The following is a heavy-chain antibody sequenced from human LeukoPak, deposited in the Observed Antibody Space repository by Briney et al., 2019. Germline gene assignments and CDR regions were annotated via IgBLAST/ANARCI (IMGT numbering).Heavy chain of an antibody. Sequence: GGSLRLSCAASGFTFSTYSMNWVRQAPGKGLEWVGFIRSKAYGGTTEYAASVKGRFTISRDDSKSIAYLQMNSLKTEDTAVYYCTRLGRGGYFDYWGQGTLVTVSS. J-gene: IGHJ4*02. D-gene: IGHD3-16*01. CDR2: IRSKAYGGTT. CDR3: TRLGRGGYFDY. V-gene: IGHV3-49*04. CDR1: GFTFSTYS.